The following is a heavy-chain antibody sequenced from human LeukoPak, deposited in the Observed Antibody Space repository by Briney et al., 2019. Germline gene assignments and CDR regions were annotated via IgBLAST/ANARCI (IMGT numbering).Heavy chain of an antibody. D-gene: IGHD3-10*01. V-gene: IGHV4-59*01. J-gene: IGHJ6*03. Sequence: PSETLSLTCTVSGGSISSYYWSWIRQPPGKGLEWIGYIYYSGSTNYNPSLKSRVTISVDTSKNQFSLKLSSVTAADTAVYYCARGITYYYGSGSYSVYYYYYYMDVWGKGTTVTISS. CDR1: GGSISSYY. CDR3: ARGITYYYGSGSYSVYYYYYYMDV. CDR2: IYYSGST.